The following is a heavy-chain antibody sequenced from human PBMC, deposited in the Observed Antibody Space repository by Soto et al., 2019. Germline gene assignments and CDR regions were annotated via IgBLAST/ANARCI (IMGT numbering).Heavy chain of an antibody. V-gene: IGHV3-53*01. CDR3: ARDHDMSHYWHAFDL. Sequence: EVQLVESGGGLIQPGGSLRLSCAASGFTVSDNFMNWVRQAPGKGLEWVSLIYSGGGRYYADSVEGRFTISRDSSKNMLYVQLNSLRVDDTAVYYCARDHDMSHYWHAFDLWGQGKMGAVCS. CDR1: GFTVSDNF. CDR2: IYSGGGR. J-gene: IGHJ3*01. D-gene: IGHD3-10*01.